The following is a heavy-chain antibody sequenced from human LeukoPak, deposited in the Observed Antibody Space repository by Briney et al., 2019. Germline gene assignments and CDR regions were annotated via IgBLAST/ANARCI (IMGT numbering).Heavy chain of an antibody. Sequence: GGSLRLSCAASGFTFGSYAMSWVRQAPGKGLEWVSSISGSGGSTYYADSVKGRFTFSRDNSMNTLYLQMNSLRAEDTAVYYCAKALGVNYFDYWSQGTLVTVSS. D-gene: IGHD7-27*01. J-gene: IGHJ4*02. CDR3: AKALGVNYFDY. CDR2: ISGSGGST. V-gene: IGHV3-23*01. CDR1: GFTFGSYA.